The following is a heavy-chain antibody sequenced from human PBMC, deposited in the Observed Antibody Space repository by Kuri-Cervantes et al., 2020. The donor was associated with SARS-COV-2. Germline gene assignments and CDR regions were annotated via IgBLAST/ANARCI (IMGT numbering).Heavy chain of an antibody. CDR2: IYYSGST. Sequence: ESLKISCTVSGGSISSSSYYWGWIRQPPGKGLEWIGYIYYSGSTNYNPSLKSRVTISVDTSKNQFSLKLSSVTAADTAVYYCARALRILYYGMDVWGQGTTVTVSS. V-gene: IGHV4-61*05. J-gene: IGHJ6*02. CDR1: GGSISSSSYY. CDR3: ARALRILYYGMDV.